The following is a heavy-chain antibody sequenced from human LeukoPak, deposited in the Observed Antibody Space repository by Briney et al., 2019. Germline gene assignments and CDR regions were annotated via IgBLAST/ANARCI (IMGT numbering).Heavy chain of an antibody. J-gene: IGHJ5*02. CDR1: GFTFSSYW. CDR3: ARDYREHLLDP. D-gene: IGHD1/OR15-1a*01. Sequence: QPGGSLRLSCAASGFTFSSYWMHWVRQAPGKGLVWVSRINSDGSSTGYADSVKGRFTISRDNAKNTLYLQMNSLRAEDTAVYYCARDYREHLLDPWGQGTLVTVSS. V-gene: IGHV3-74*01. CDR2: INSDGSST.